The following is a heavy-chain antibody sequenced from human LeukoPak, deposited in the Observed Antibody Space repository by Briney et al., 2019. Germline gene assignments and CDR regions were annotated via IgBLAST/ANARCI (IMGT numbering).Heavy chain of an antibody. D-gene: IGHD3-10*01. CDR3: ARALVRGVISYGMDV. J-gene: IGHJ6*02. Sequence: NPSETLSLTCAVYGGSFSGYYWSWIRQPPGKGLEWIGEINHSGSTNYNPSLKSRVTISVDTSKNQFSLKLSSVTAADTAVYYCARALVRGVISYGMDVWGQGTTVTVSS. CDR1: GGSFSGYY. CDR2: INHSGST. V-gene: IGHV4-34*01.